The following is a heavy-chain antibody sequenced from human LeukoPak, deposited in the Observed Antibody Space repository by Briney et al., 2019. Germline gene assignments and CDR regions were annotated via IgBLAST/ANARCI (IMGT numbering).Heavy chain of an antibody. J-gene: IGHJ4*02. CDR3: AREERITIFGVVIRYFDY. D-gene: IGHD3-3*01. Sequence: GGSLRLSCAASGFTFSSYAMSWVRQAPGKGLEWVSAISGSGGSTYYADSVKGRFTISRDNAKNSLYLQMNSLRAEDTAVYYCAREERITIFGVVIRYFDYWGQGALVTVSS. V-gene: IGHV3-23*01. CDR2: ISGSGGST. CDR1: GFTFSSYA.